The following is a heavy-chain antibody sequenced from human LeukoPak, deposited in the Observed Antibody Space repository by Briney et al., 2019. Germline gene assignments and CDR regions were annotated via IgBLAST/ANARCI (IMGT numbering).Heavy chain of an antibody. J-gene: IGHJ4*02. Sequence: ASVKVSCKASGYTFTGYYMHWVRQAPGQGLEWMGWINPNSGGTNYAQKFQGRVTMTRDTSISTAYMELSRLRSDDTAVYYCARARTYCSGGSCYQKPLDYWGQGTLVTVSS. CDR1: GYTFTGYY. CDR2: INPNSGGT. D-gene: IGHD2-15*01. V-gene: IGHV1-2*02. CDR3: ARARTYCSGGSCYQKPLDY.